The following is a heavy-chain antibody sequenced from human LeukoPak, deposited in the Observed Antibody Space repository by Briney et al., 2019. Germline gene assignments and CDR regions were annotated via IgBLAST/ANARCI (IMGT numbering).Heavy chain of an antibody. V-gene: IGHV4-34*01. CDR3: ARDGCSSTSCYGNLDYYYMDV. D-gene: IGHD2-2*01. Sequence: SETLSLTCAVYGGSFSGYYWSWIRQPPGKGLEWIGEINHSGSTNYNPSLKSRVTMSVDTSKNQFSLKLSSVTAADTAVYYCARDGCSSTSCYGNLDYYYMDVWGKGTTVTVSS. CDR2: INHSGST. CDR1: GGSFSGYY. J-gene: IGHJ6*03.